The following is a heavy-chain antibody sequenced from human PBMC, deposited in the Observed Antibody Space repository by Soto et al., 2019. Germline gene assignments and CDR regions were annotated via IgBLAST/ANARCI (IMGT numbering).Heavy chain of an antibody. CDR3: AKAKNDSIREHMPPFHY. CDR1: GFTLRNYA. Sequence: RLSCEASGFTLRNYAMTWVRQAPGKGLEWVSLISANDVGTYYAESVKTRFTISTDQSRNTVYLQMDSLRADDTAIYYCAKAKNDSIREHMPPFHYRGQATLVTVSS. D-gene: IGHD1-1*01. CDR2: ISANDVGT. V-gene: IGHV3-23*01. J-gene: IGHJ4*02.